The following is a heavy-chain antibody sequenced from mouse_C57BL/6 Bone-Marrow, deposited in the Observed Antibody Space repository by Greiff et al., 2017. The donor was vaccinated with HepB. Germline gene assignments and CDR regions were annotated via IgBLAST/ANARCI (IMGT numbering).Heavy chain of an antibody. D-gene: IGHD1-1*01. CDR2: IYPRSGNN. CDR3: AREGDYYYAFAY. V-gene: IGHV1-81*01. J-gene: IGHJ3*01. CDR1: GYTFTSYG. Sequence: QVQLQQSGAELARPGASVKLSCKASGYTFTSYGISWVKQGTGQGLEWIGEIYPRSGNNYYNEKFKGKATLTADKSASAAYMELRSLTSVDSAVYFCAREGDYYYAFAYCGQGTLVTVSA.